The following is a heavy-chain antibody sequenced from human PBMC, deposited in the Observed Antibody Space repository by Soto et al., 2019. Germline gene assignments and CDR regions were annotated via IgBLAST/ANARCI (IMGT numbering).Heavy chain of an antibody. CDR1: GFTFSSYA. D-gene: IGHD6-19*01. V-gene: IGHV3-30-3*01. J-gene: IGHJ6*02. Sequence: QVQLVESGGGVVQPGRSLRLSCAASGFTFSSYAMHWVRQAPGKGLEWVAVISSDGSNKYYADSVKGRFPISRDNSKNTLDLQMNSLRAEDTAVYYWARDQEARGAVAPGPIDRYYGMDVWGQGTTVTVSS. CDR3: ARDQEARGAVAPGPIDRYYGMDV. CDR2: ISSDGSNK.